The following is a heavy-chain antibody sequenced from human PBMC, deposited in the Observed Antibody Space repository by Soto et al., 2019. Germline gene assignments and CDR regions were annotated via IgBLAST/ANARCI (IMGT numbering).Heavy chain of an antibody. Sequence: GESLKISCKGSGYSFTSYWISWVRQMPGKGLEWMGRIDPSDSYTNYSPSFQGHVTISADKSISTAYLQWSSLKASDTAMYYCARSIGGHDSSGYYTPWGQGTLVTVSS. CDR3: ARSIGGHDSSGYYTP. CDR2: IDPSDSYT. D-gene: IGHD3-22*01. J-gene: IGHJ4*02. V-gene: IGHV5-10-1*01. CDR1: GYSFTSYW.